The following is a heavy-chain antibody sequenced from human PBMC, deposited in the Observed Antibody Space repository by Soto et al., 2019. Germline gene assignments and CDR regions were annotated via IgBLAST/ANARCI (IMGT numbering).Heavy chain of an antibody. CDR3: ARDYLYYYGSGSYSIYYGTDV. J-gene: IGHJ6*02. Sequence: SETLSLTCTVSGGSISSYYWSWIRQPPGKGLEWIGYIYYSGSTNYNPSLKSRVTISVDTSKNQFSLKLSSVTAADTAVYYCARDYLYYYGSGSYSIYYGTDVWGQGTTVTVSS. V-gene: IGHV4-59*01. CDR2: IYYSGST. CDR1: GGSISSYY. D-gene: IGHD3-10*01.